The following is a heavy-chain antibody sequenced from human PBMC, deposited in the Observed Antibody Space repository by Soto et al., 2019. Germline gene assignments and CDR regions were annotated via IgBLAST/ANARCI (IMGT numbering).Heavy chain of an antibody. CDR1: GGTFSSYA. V-gene: IGHV1-69*13. J-gene: IGHJ4*02. D-gene: IGHD2-21*01. CDR3: ARDVGDGYNPLILVY. Sequence: GASVKVSCKASGGTFSSYAISWVRQAPGQGLEWKGGIIPIFGTANYAQKFQGRVTITADESTSTAYMELSSLRSEDTAVYYCARDVGDGYNPLILVYWGQGTLVTVSS. CDR2: IIPIFGTA.